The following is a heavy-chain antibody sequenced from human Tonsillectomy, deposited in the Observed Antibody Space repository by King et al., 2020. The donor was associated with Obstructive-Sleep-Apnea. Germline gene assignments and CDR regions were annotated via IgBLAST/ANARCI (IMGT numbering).Heavy chain of an antibody. Sequence: LQLQESGSGLVKPSQTLSLTCDVSGGSISSGDCSWSWIRQPPGKGLEWIGYIYHSANTFYNPSLESRVTISVDRSKNQFSLKLSSVTAADTAVYYCARSGIPSWDSALYYAMDVWGQGTTVTVSS. CDR2: IYHSANT. V-gene: IGHV4-30-2*01. CDR3: ARSGIPSWDSALYYAMDV. J-gene: IGHJ6*02. CDR1: GGSISSGDCS. D-gene: IGHD1-14*01.